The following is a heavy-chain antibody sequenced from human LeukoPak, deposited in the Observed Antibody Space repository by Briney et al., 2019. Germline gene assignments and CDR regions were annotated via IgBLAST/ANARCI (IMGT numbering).Heavy chain of an antibody. CDR3: ARGSSSSSWYFDY. J-gene: IGHJ4*02. V-gene: IGHV6-1*01. CDR1: GDSVSSNSAT. D-gene: IGHD6-13*01. CDR2: TYYRSKWYN. Sequence: SQTLSLTCAISGDSVSSNSATWTWIRQSPSRGLEWLGRTYYRSKWYNDYAVSVKSRITINPDSSKNQFSLQLNSVTPEDTAVYYCARGSSSSSWYFDYWGQGTLVTVSS.